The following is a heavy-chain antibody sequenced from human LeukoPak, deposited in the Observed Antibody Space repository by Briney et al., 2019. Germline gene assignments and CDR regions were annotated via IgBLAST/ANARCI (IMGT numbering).Heavy chain of an antibody. Sequence: SGTLSLTCAVSGGSISSSNWWSWVRQPPGKGLEWIGEIYHSGSTNYNPSLKSRVTISVDKSKNQFSLKLSSVTAADTAVYYCARAIGLIVGATTWFDPWGQGTLVTVSS. D-gene: IGHD1-26*01. CDR1: GGSISSSNW. V-gene: IGHV4-4*02. J-gene: IGHJ5*02. CDR2: IYHSGST. CDR3: ARAIGLIVGATTWFDP.